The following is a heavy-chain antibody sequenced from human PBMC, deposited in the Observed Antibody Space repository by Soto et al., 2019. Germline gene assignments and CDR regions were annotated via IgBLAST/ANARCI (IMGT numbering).Heavy chain of an antibody. D-gene: IGHD3-10*01. CDR1: GFTFSSYG. CDR3: AKGAVRFGETTDPYYYYGMDV. J-gene: IGHJ6*02. V-gene: IGHV3-30*18. CDR2: ISYDGSNK. Sequence: GGSLRLSCAASGFTFSSYGMHWVRQAPGKGLEWVAVISYDGSNKYYADSVKGRFTISRDNSKNTLYLQMNSLRAEDTAVYYCAKGAVRFGETTDPYYYYGMDVWGQGTTVTVSS.